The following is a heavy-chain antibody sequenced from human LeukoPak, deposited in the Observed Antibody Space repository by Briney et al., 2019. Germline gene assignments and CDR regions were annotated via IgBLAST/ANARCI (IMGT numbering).Heavy chain of an antibody. CDR2: INWNGGST. CDR3: ARGGPWNYPYYFDY. D-gene: IGHD1-7*01. CDR1: GFTFDNYG. J-gene: IGHJ4*02. V-gene: IGHV3-20*04. Sequence: GGSLRLSCAASGFTFDNYGMSWVRQAPGKGLEWVSGINWNGGSTGYADSVKGRFTISRDNAKNSLYLQMNSLRAEDTALYYCARGGPWNYPYYFDYWGQGTLVTVSS.